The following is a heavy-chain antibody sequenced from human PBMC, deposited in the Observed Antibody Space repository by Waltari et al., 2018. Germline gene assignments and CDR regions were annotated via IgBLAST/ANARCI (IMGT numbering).Heavy chain of an antibody. CDR1: GYNFVHYG. D-gene: IGHD1-26*01. CDR2: FNSYNGKT. CDR3: ARVVFSGRYPHGFDF. Sequence: QVYLVQSGAELKKPGASVKVSCKASGYNFVHYGISGVRQAPGQGLEWVGWFNSYNGKTNYAQNLQYRVTMTMDRSTATAHMELRSLRSDDTAVYYCARVVFSGRYPHGFDFWGQGTMVTVS. J-gene: IGHJ3*01. V-gene: IGHV1-18*01.